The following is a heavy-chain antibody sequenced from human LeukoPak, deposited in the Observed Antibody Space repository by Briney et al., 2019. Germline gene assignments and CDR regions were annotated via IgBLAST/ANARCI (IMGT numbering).Heavy chain of an antibody. J-gene: IGHJ4*02. V-gene: IGHV3-11*01. D-gene: IGHD6-19*01. CDR3: ARGSGWYENDF. Sequence: GGSLRLSCAASGFTFSDFYMTWIRQVPGRGLEWVSYITPSGGATYYADSVKGRFTISRDNAKRSLYLQMNSLRAEDTAVYYCARGSGWYENDFWGQGTLVTVSS. CDR2: ITPSGGAT. CDR1: GFTFSDFY.